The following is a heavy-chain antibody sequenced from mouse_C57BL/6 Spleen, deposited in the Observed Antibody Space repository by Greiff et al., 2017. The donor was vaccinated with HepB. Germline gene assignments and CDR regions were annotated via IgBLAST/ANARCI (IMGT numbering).Heavy chain of an antibody. CDR3: ARGNYNAMDY. CDR2: ISSGSSTI. CDR1: GFTFSDYG. J-gene: IGHJ4*01. V-gene: IGHV5-17*01. D-gene: IGHD2-1*01. Sequence: EVQVVESGGGLVKPGGSLKLSCAASGFTFSDYGMHWVRQAPEKGLEWVAYISSGSSTIYYADTVKGRFTISRDNAKNTLFLQMTSLRSEDTSMYYCARGNYNAMDYWGQGTSVTVSS.